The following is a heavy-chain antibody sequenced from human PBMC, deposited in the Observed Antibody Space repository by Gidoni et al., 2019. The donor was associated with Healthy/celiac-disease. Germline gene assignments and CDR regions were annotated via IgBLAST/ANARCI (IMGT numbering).Heavy chain of an antibody. CDR1: GYTFTSYY. J-gene: IGHJ4*02. V-gene: IGHV1-46*01. CDR3: ARSRKVDTAMVIPSPFDY. Sequence: QVQLVQSGAEVKKPGASVKVSCKASGYTFTSYYMHWVRQAPGQGLEWMGIINPSGGSTSYAQKLQGRVTMTRDTSTSTVYMELSSLRSEDTAVYYCARSRKVDTAMVIPSPFDYWGQGTLVTVSS. D-gene: IGHD5-18*01. CDR2: INPSGGST.